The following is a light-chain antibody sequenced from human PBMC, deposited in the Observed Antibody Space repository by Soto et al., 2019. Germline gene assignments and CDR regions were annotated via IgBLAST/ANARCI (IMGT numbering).Light chain of an antibody. CDR1: QTISSW. J-gene: IGKJ1*01. Sequence: DIQMTQSPSTLSGAVGDRVTITFRASQTISSWLAWYQQKPGKVPKLLIFKASSLQSGVPSRFSGSGSGTDFTLTISSLQPDDFATYYCQQYNPSSRTFGQGTKVDIK. V-gene: IGKV1-5*03. CDR3: QQYNPSSRT. CDR2: KAS.